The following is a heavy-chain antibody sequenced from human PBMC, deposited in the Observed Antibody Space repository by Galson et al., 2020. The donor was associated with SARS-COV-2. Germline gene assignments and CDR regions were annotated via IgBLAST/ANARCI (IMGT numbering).Heavy chain of an antibody. CDR3: ARLGGHMVREVSIDYRGGMDV. D-gene: IGHD3-10*01. CDR1: GFTFSSYE. CDR2: ISSSGTTI. V-gene: IGHV3-48*03. Sequence: GGSLRLSCAASGFTFSSYEMNWVRQAPGKGLEWVSYISSSGTTIYYADSVKGRFTISRDNAKNSLYLQMNSLRAEDTAVYYCARLGGHMVREVSIDYRGGMDVWGQGTTVTVSS. J-gene: IGHJ6*02.